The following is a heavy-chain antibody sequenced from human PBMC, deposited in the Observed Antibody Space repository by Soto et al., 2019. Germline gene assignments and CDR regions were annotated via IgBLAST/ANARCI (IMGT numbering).Heavy chain of an antibody. J-gene: IGHJ5*02. D-gene: IGHD2-21*02. V-gene: IGHV4-34*01. Sequence: QVQLQQWGAGLLKPSETLSLTCAVYGGSFSGYYWSWIRQPPGKGLEWIGEINHSGSTNYNPSLKSRITISVDTSKNQVSLQLSSVTAADTAVYYCARGIVVVTDTNNWFDPWGQGTLVSVSS. CDR1: GGSFSGYY. CDR2: INHSGST. CDR3: ARGIVVVTDTNNWFDP.